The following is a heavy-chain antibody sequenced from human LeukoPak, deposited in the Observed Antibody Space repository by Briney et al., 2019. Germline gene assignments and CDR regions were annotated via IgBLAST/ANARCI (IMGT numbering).Heavy chain of an antibody. Sequence: PGGSLTPSCAASGFTFSSYSMNWVRQAPGQGLEWVSGISDSGDNTYYADSVKGRFTISRDNSKNTLYLQMNSLRAEDTAIYYCAKDLQLWLHGSWGQGTLVTVSS. J-gene: IGHJ5*02. D-gene: IGHD5-18*01. V-gene: IGHV3-23*01. CDR2: ISDSGDNT. CDR3: AKDLQLWLHGS. CDR1: GFTFSSYS.